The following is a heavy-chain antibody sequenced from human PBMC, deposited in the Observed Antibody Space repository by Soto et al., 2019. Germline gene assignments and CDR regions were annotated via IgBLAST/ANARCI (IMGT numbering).Heavy chain of an antibody. V-gene: IGHV3-13*01. CDR1: GFTFSSYD. CDR3: AREGGTIAAAGTDYYYGMDV. CDR2: IGTAGDT. J-gene: IGHJ6*02. D-gene: IGHD6-13*01. Sequence: GGSLRLSCAASGFTFSSYDRHWVRQATGKGLEWVSAIGTAGDTYYPGSVKGRFTISRENAKNSLYLQMNSLRAEDTAVYYCAREGGTIAAAGTDYYYGMDVWGQGTTVTVSS.